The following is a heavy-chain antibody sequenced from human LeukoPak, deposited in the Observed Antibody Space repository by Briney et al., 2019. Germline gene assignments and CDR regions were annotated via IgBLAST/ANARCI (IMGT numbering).Heavy chain of an antibody. D-gene: IGHD3-10*01. CDR1: GGSISSGGYY. J-gene: IGHJ5*02. V-gene: IGHV4-31*03. CDR2: IYYSGST. CDR3: ARQTMVRRWFDP. Sequence: PSQTLSLTCTVSGGSISSGGYYWSWIRQHPGKGLEWIGYIYYSGSTNYNPSLKSRVTISVDTSKNQFSLKLSSVAAADTAVYYCARQTMVRRWFDPWGQGTLVTVSS.